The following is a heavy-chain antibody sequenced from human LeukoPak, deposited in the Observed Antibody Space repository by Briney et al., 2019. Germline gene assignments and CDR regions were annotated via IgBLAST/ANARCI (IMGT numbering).Heavy chain of an antibody. Sequence: GGSLRLSCAASGFTFSSYEMNWVRQAPGKGLEWVSYISSSGSTIYYADSVKGRFTISRDNAKNTLYLQMNSLRAEDTAVYYCAKLSGVYDSSGYSDYWGQGTLVTVSS. J-gene: IGHJ4*02. V-gene: IGHV3-48*03. D-gene: IGHD3-22*01. CDR1: GFTFSSYE. CDR2: ISSSGSTI. CDR3: AKLSGVYDSSGYSDY.